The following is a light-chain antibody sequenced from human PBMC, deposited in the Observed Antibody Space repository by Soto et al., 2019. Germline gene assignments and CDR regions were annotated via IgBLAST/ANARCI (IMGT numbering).Light chain of an antibody. Sequence: PGERATLSCRASQSVSSTYLAWYQQQPGQAPRLLMSGTSNRATGTPDRFSGSGSGTDFTLTISRLEPEDFAVYYCQQYESYSPLTFGGGTKVEIK. V-gene: IGKV3-20*01. CDR1: QSVSSTY. J-gene: IGKJ4*01. CDR2: GTS. CDR3: QQYESYSPLT.